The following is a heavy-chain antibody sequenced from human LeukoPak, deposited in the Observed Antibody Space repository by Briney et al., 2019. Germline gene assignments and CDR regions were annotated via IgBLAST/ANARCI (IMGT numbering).Heavy chain of an antibody. CDR2: ISRDGSPI. Sequence: PGGSLRLSCAASGFTFNNYPLNWVRQAPGKGLEWVAYISRDGSPIYYADSVRGRFTISRDNAKNSLYLQMNSLRAEDTAVYYCAKGMVYAIDYWGQGTLVTVSS. CDR1: GFTFNNYP. CDR3: AKGMVYAIDY. V-gene: IGHV3-48*03. J-gene: IGHJ4*02. D-gene: IGHD2-8*01.